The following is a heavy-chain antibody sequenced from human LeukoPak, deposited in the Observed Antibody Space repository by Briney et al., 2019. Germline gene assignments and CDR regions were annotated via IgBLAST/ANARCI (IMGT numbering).Heavy chain of an antibody. V-gene: IGHV1-18*01. CDR2: ISAYNGNT. D-gene: IGHD6-13*01. CDR3: ASSSAGTYVRYYYYGMDV. Sequence: ASVKVSCKASGYTFTSYGISWVRQAPGQGLEWMGWISAYNGNTNYAQKLQGRVTMTTDTSTSTAYMELSSLRSEDTAVYYCASSSAGTYVRYYYYGMDVWGQGTTVTVSS. J-gene: IGHJ6*02. CDR1: GYTFTSYG.